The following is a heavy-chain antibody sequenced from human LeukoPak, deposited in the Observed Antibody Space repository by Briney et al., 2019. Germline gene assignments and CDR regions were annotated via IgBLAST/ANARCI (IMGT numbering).Heavy chain of an antibody. V-gene: IGHV3-23*01. J-gene: IGHJ4*02. CDR2: ISGRGVGT. CDR1: GFTLSLYA. CDR3: AKGNYYGSGSYPHPPDY. Sequence: GGSLRLSCAASGFTLSLYAMSWVRQAPGKGLEWVSGISGRGVGTTYADSVRGRFTISRDNSKNTLYLQMNSLRAEDTAVYYCAKGNYYGSGSYPHPPDYWGQGTLVTVSS. D-gene: IGHD3-10*01.